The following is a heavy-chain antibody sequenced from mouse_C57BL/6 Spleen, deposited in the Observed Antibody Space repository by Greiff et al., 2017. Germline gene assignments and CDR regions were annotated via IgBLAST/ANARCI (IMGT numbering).Heavy chain of an antibody. CDR2: IDPSDSYT. CDR1: GYTFTSYW. J-gene: IGHJ2*01. V-gene: IGHV1-59*01. CDR3: ARGVYYGTFNWASYYFDY. D-gene: IGHD2-1*01. Sequence: VQLQQPGAELVRPGTSVKLSCKASGYTFTSYWMHWVKQRPGQGLEWIGVIDPSDSYTNYNQKFKGKATLTVDTSSSTAYMQLSSLTSEDSAVYYCARGVYYGTFNWASYYFDYWGQGTTLTVSS.